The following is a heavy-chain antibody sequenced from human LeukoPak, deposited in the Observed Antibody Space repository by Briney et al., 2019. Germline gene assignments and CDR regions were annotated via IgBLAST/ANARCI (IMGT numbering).Heavy chain of an antibody. CDR2: VSGGGST. V-gene: IGHV3-23*01. CDR3: AKGSGWYL. J-gene: IGHJ4*02. D-gene: IGHD6-19*01. CDR1: GFTFNNCA. Sequence: GGSLRLSCAASGFTFNNCAMNWVRQPVGKGLEWVSTVSGGGSTYYADSVMGRFTISRDNSKNTLYLQMNSLRAEDTAVYYCAKGSGWYLWGQGTLVTVSS.